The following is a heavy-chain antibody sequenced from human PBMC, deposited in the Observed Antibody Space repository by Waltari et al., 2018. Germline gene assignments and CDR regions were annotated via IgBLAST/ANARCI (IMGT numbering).Heavy chain of an antibody. CDR3: ARDLEMATITDAFDI. D-gene: IGHD5-12*01. J-gene: IGHJ3*02. CDR2: IIPIFGTA. CDR1: GYTFSSYA. V-gene: IGHV1-69*13. Sequence: QVQLVQSGAEVKKPGASVKVSCKASGYTFSSYAISWVRQAPGQGLEWMGGIIPIFGTANYAQKFQGRVTITADESTSTAYMELSSLRSEDTAVYYCARDLEMATITDAFDIWGQGTMVTVSS.